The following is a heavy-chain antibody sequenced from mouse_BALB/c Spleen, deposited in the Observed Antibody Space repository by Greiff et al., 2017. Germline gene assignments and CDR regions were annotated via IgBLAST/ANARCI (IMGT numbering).Heavy chain of an antibody. CDR2: IDPANGNT. Sequence: VQLQQSGAELVKPGASVKLSCTASGFNIKDTYMHWVKQRPEQGLEWIGRIDPANGNTKYDPKFQGKATITADTSSNTAYLQRSSLTSEDTAVDDCARSGGYAMDDWGQGTSGTVSS. V-gene: IGHV14-3*02. D-gene: IGHD3-1*01. J-gene: IGHJ4*01. CDR3: ARSGGYAMDD. CDR1: GFNIKDTY.